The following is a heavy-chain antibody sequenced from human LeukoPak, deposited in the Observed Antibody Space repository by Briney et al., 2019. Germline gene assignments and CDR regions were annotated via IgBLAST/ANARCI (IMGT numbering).Heavy chain of an antibody. J-gene: IGHJ6*03. CDR2: INHSGST. CDR3: ARTEESGYSYGYFGYYYYMDV. D-gene: IGHD5-18*01. CDR1: GGSFSGYY. Sequence: SETLSLTCAVYGGSFSGYYWRWIRQPPGKGLEWIGEINHSGSTNYKPTLKSRVTISVDTSKNQFSLKLSSVTAADTAVYYCARTEESGYSYGYFGYYYYMDVWGKGTTVTVSS. V-gene: IGHV4-34*01.